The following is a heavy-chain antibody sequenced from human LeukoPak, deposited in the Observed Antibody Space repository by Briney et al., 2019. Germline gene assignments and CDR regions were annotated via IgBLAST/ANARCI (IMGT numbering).Heavy chain of an antibody. V-gene: IGHV4-59*11. CDR2: LFDSVNT. CDR1: GGSISSHY. Sequence: SETLSLTCTVSGGSISSHYWSWIRQPPGKGLEWIAYLFDSVNTKDNPSLQSRLTLSADTSTNQLSLKLSSVTAADTAVYYCAREGYSYGYYFDYWGQGTLVTVSS. J-gene: IGHJ4*02. CDR3: AREGYSYGYYFDY. D-gene: IGHD5-18*01.